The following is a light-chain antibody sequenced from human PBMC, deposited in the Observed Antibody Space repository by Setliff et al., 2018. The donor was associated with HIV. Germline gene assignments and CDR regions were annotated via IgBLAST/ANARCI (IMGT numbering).Light chain of an antibody. V-gene: IGLV3-21*04. CDR1: NIGSKS. CDR3: QVWDSSSDHYV. Sequence: SYELTQPPSVSVAPGKTARITCGGNNIGSKSVHWYQQKPGQAPVLVIYYDSDRPSGIPERFSGSNSGNTATLTISWVEAGDEADYYCQVWDSSSDHYVFGTGTKHRP. J-gene: IGLJ1*01. CDR2: YDS.